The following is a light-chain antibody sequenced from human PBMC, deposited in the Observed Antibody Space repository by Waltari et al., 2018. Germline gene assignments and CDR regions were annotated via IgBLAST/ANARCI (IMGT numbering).Light chain of an antibody. CDR1: QTVRSY. CDR2: DAS. V-gene: IGKV3-11*01. Sequence: EIVLTQSPATLSLSPGERATLSCRASQTVRSYLAWYQQKPGQAPRLIIFDASSRATGIPGKFSGSGSGTDFTLTVSNLEPEDFAVYYCQQRSNWPYTFGQGADVEIQ. CDR3: QQRSNWPYT. J-gene: IGKJ2*01.